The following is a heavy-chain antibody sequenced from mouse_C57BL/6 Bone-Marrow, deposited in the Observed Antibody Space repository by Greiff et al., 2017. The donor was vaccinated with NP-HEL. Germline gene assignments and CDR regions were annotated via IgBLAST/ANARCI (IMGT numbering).Heavy chain of an antibody. D-gene: IGHD2-4*01. CDR3: ANDYGYAMDY. V-gene: IGHV1-50*01. Sequence: QVQLQQPGAELVKPGASVKLSCKASGYTFTSYWMQWVKQRPGQGLEWIGEIDPSDSYTNYNQKFKGKATLTVDTSSSTAYMQLSSLTSEDSAVYYCANDYGYAMDYWGQGTSVTVSS. CDR2: IDPSDSYT. CDR1: GYTFTSYW. J-gene: IGHJ4*01.